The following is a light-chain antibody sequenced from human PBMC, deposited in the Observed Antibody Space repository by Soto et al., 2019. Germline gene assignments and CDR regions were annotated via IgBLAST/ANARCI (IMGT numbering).Light chain of an antibody. CDR1: QSISSW. J-gene: IGKJ1*01. CDR2: DAS. Sequence: DIQMTQSPSTLSASVGDRVTITCRARQSISSWLAWYQQKPGKAPKLLIYDASSFESGVPSRFSRSGSGTEFTPATSSLQPDDFATYYCQQYNSYRRFGQGTKVEIK. CDR3: QQYNSYRR. V-gene: IGKV1-5*01.